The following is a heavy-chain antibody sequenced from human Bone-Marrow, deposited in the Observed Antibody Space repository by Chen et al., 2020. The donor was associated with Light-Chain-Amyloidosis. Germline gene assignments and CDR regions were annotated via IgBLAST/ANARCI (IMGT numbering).Heavy chain of an antibody. CDR2: IYPNDSDA. V-gene: IGHV5-51*01. D-gene: IGHD5-12*01. J-gene: IGHJ4*02. Sequence: EVQLEQSGPEVKKPGESLKISCKGSGYTFPNYWIGWVRQMPGKGLEWMGVIYPNDSDARYSPSFEGQVTTSADKSITTAYRQWRGLKASDTAMYYCARRRDGYNFDYWGQGTLVTVSS. CDR1: GYTFPNYW. CDR3: ARRRDGYNFDY.